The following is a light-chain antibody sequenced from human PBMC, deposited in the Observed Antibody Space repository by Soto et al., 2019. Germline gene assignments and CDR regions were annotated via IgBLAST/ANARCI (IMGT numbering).Light chain of an antibody. CDR3: LQYNNWPRT. Sequence: EIVMTQSPATLSVSPGGRATLSCRASQSISNNLAWYQQKPGQAPRLLIYAASTKATGIPARFSGSWSGTEFAFTISSLQSEDFAVYYCLQYNNWPRTFGQGTKVEIK. J-gene: IGKJ1*01. V-gene: IGKV3-15*01. CDR1: QSISNN. CDR2: AAS.